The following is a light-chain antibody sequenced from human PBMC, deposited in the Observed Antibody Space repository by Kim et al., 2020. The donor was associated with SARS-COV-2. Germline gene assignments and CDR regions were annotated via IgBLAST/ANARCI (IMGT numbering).Light chain of an antibody. Sequence: DIQMTQSPSSLSASVEDRVTITCRASQSISSDFNWYQQKPGKAPNLLIYGASTLPPGVPSRFSGSGSGTDFTLSISSLQPEDSATYCFQQGWSFGQGTKLEI. CDR3: QQGWS. J-gene: IGKJ2*01. V-gene: IGKV1-39*01. CDR1: QSISSD. CDR2: GAS.